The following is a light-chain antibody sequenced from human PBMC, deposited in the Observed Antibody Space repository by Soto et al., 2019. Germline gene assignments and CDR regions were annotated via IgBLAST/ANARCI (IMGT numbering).Light chain of an antibody. CDR2: DVS. Sequence: QSALTQPASVSGSPGQSITISCTGTSSDVGGYNYVSWYQQHPGKAPKLMIYDVSYRPSGVSNRFSGSKSGNTASLTISGLQSEDEADYYCTSYTISSTLEVFGGGTKLTVL. CDR1: SSDVGGYNY. V-gene: IGLV2-14*01. CDR3: TSYTISSTLEV. J-gene: IGLJ2*01.